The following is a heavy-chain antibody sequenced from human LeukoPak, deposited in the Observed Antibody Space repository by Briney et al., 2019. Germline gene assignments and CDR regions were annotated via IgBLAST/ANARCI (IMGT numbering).Heavy chain of an antibody. V-gene: IGHV1-18*01. CDR1: GYTFTRYD. J-gene: IGHJ6*02. CDR3: ARVELLWFGELFLYYYYGMDV. CDR2: ISAYNGNT. D-gene: IGHD3-10*01. Sequence: ASVKVSCKASGYTFTRYDINWVRQATGQGLEWMGWISAYNGNTNYAQKLQGRVTMTTDTSTSTAYMELRSLRSDDTAVYYCARVELLWFGELFLYYYYGMDVWGQGTTVTVSS.